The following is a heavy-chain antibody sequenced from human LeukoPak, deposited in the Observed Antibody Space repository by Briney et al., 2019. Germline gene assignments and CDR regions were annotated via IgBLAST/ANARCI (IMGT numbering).Heavy chain of an antibody. J-gene: IGHJ4*02. V-gene: IGHV4-61*02. D-gene: IGHD2-21*01. CDR2: IYTSGST. CDR3: ARELIRAGFDY. Sequence: SETLSLTCTVSGGSISSGSYYWSWIRQPAGKGLEWIGRIYTSGSTNYNPSLKSRVTISVDTSKNQFSLKLSSVTAADTAVYYCARELIRAGFDYWGQGTLVTVSS. CDR1: GGSISSGSYY.